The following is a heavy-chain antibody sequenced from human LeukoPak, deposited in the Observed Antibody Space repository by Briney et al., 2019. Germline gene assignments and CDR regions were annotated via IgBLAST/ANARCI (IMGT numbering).Heavy chain of an antibody. J-gene: IGHJ4*02. V-gene: IGHV1-2*02. CDR3: ARGAGYSGYDLDY. CDR1: GYIFSAYH. CDR2: IGPNSGGT. Sequence: ASVKVSCKSSGYIFSAYHMHWVRQAPGQGLEWMGWIGPNSGGTRYAQKFQGRVTMARDTSTSTAYMEISRLRSDDTAVYYCARGAGYSGYDLDYWGQGTLVTVSS. D-gene: IGHD5-12*01.